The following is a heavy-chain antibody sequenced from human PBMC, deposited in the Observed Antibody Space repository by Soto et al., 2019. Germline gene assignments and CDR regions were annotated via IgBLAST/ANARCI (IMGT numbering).Heavy chain of an antibody. CDR1: GGSIRRYY. CDR3: ARAGTTSASFDV. CDR2: IYSSGST. V-gene: IGHV4-4*07. J-gene: IGHJ3*01. D-gene: IGHD4-17*01. Sequence: QVQLQESGPGLVKPPETLSLTCTVSGGSIRRYYWSWIRQPAGKGLEWIGRIYSSGSTKYNPSLKSRVTMSVDTSKNQFSLKLSSVTGAATAVYYCARAGTTSASFDVWGQGTRVTVSS.